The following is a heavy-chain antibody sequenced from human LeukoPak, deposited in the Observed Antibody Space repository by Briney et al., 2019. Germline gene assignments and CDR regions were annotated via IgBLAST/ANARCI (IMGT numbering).Heavy chain of an antibody. V-gene: IGHV4-59*01. CDR2: IYYSGST. Sequence: SETLSLTCTVSGGSISSYYWSWIRQPPGKGLEWIGYIYYSGSTNYNPSLKSRVTISVDTSKNQFSLKLSSVTAADTAVYYCAREAYVWGSYRPSAFDIWGQGTMVTVSS. CDR1: GGSISSYY. J-gene: IGHJ3*02. D-gene: IGHD3-16*02. CDR3: AREAYVWGSYRPSAFDI.